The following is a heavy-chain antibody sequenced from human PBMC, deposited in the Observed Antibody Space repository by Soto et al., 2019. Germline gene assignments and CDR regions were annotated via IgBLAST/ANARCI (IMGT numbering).Heavy chain of an antibody. Sequence: QVQLVESGGGVVQPGRSLRLSCAASGFIFSNYVMYWVRQAPGKGLEWVAFMSYDGTTKSYADSVKGRFTISRDNSQNTLYLQMTSLRPEDTGVYYCAREVLWSRYFDYWGQGTLGTVAS. V-gene: IGHV3-30-3*01. J-gene: IGHJ4*02. CDR2: MSYDGTTK. D-gene: IGHD3-10*01. CDR3: AREVLWSRYFDY. CDR1: GFIFSNYV.